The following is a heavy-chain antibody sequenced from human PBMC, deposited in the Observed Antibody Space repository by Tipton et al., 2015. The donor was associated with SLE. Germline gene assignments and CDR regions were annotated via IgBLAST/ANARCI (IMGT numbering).Heavy chain of an antibody. Sequence: TLSLTCTVSAGSINSHYFSWIRQPPGKGLEWIGFIYSSGTTNYNPSLRSRVTISVDTSKNQLSLSLNSVTTADTAMYYCARDQSAMYFDYWGQGTLVTVSS. J-gene: IGHJ4*02. V-gene: IGHV4-59*11. CDR3: ARDQSAMYFDY. CDR1: AGSINSHY. CDR2: IYSSGTT.